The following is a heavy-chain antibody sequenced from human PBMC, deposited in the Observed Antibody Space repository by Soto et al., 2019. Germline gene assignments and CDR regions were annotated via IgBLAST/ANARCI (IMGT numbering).Heavy chain of an antibody. CDR1: GFTFTSSA. CDR3: AADRHSYGLEDY. CDR2: IVVGSGNT. Sequence: QMQLVQSGPEVKQPGTSVKVSCKASGFTFTSSAVQWVRQARGQRLEWIGWIVVGSGNTNYAQKFQEKVTITRDMSTSTAYRELSSLRSEDTAVYYCAADRHSYGLEDYWGQGTLVTVSS. D-gene: IGHD5-18*01. V-gene: IGHV1-58*01. J-gene: IGHJ4*02.